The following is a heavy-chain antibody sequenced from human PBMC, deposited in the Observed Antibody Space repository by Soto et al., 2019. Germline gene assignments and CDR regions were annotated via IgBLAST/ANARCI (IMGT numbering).Heavy chain of an antibody. J-gene: IGHJ5*02. D-gene: IGHD4-17*01. CDR3: ARESQRRPGLPPYWFDP. CDR1: GFTFSSYS. Sequence: GGSLRLSCAASGFTFSSYSMNWVRQAPGKGLEWVSSISSSSSYIYYADSVKGRFTISRDNAKNSLYLQMNSLRAEDTAVYYCARESQRRPGLPPYWFDPWGQGTLVTVSS. CDR2: ISSSSSYI. V-gene: IGHV3-21*01.